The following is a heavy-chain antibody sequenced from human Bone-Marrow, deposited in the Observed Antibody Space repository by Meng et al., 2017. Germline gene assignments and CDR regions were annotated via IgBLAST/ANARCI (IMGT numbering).Heavy chain of an antibody. CDR3: ARGPTTMAHDFDY. V-gene: IGHV4-34*01. J-gene: IGHJ4*02. CDR1: GGSFSGYY. D-gene: IGHD4-11*01. CDR2: INHSGST. Sequence: QVQLQQWGAGRLKPSETLPLTCAVYGGSFSGYYWSWIRQPPGKGLEWIGEINHSGSTNYNPSLESRATISVDTSQNNLSLKLSSVTAADSAVYYCARGPTTMAHDFDYWGQGTLVTVSS.